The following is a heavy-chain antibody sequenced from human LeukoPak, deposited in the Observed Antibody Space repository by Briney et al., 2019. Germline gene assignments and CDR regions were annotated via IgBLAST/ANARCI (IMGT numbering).Heavy chain of an antibody. D-gene: IGHD3-22*01. CDR3: AKIGDSSGYPYAFDY. J-gene: IGHJ4*02. V-gene: IGHV3-23*01. CDR1: GFTFSTYP. Sequence: PGGSLRLSCAASGFTFSTYPMSWVRQAPGKGLEWVSSISHSGGSTFHADSVKGRFTISRDNSKNTLYLQMNSLRAEDTAVYYCAKIGDSSGYPYAFDYWGQGTLVTVSS. CDR2: ISHSGGST.